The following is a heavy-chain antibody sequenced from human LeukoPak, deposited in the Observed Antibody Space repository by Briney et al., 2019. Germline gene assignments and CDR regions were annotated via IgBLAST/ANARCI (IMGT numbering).Heavy chain of an antibody. J-gene: IGHJ6*02. CDR2: INHSGST. Sequence: SETLSLTCAVYGGSFSGYYWSWIRQPPGKGLEWIGEINHSGSTNYNPSLKSRVTISVDTSKNQFSLKLSSVTAADTAVYYCARMVDTAMDSYYYYYYGMDVWGQGTTVTVSS. V-gene: IGHV4-34*01. CDR1: GGSFSGYY. D-gene: IGHD5-18*01. CDR3: ARMVDTAMDSYYYYYYGMDV.